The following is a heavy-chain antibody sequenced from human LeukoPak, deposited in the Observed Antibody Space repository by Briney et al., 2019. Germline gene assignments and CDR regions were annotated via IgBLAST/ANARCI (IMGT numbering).Heavy chain of an antibody. J-gene: IGHJ6*03. CDR2: IYTSGST. D-gene: IGHD1-26*01. CDR3: ARDRGVGAILHYYYYYYMDV. V-gene: IGHV4-4*07. CDR1: GGSISSYY. Sequence: PSETLSLTCTVSGGSISSYYWSWIRQPAGKGLEWIGRIYTSGSTNYNPSLKSRVTISVDTSKNQFSLKLSSVTAADTAAYYCARDRGVGAILHYYYYYYMDVWGKGTTVTISS.